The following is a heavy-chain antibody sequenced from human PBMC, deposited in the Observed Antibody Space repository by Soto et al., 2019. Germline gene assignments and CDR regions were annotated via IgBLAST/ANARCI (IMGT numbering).Heavy chain of an antibody. Sequence: GESLKISCKGSGDSFTSYWIVLVRQIPGKGLEWMGIIYPGDSDTRYSPSFQGQVTISADKSISTAYLQWSSLKASDTAMYYCARHADYGDYYYYYYMDVWGKGTTVTVSS. D-gene: IGHD4-17*01. CDR1: GDSFTSYW. CDR3: ARHADYGDYYYYYYMDV. J-gene: IGHJ6*03. CDR2: IYPGDSDT. V-gene: IGHV5-51*01.